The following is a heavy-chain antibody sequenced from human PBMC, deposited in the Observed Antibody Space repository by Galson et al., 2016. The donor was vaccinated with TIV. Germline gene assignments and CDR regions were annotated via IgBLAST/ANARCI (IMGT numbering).Heavy chain of an antibody. Sequence: SETPSLTCKVSGGFISSHHWSWIRQPPGKGLEWIGYIYYSGNTNYNYNPSLESRVTMSVDTSKSQLSLELTSVTAADTGVYFCARAPYGENWYFDLWGRGTLVTVSS. J-gene: IGHJ2*01. V-gene: IGHV4-59*08. CDR2: IYYSGNTNY. CDR1: GGFISSHH. CDR3: ARAPYGENWYFDL. D-gene: IGHD4-17*01.